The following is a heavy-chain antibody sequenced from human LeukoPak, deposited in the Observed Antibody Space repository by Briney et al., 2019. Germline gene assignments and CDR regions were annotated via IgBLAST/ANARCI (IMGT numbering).Heavy chain of an antibody. Sequence: ASVKVSCKVSGYTLSELSMHWVRQAPGKGLEWMGNFDPEDDKTIYAQKFRGRVTITADKSTRTAYMELSSLRSEDTAVYYCARDNDSRDPPHFDYWGQGTLVTVSS. CDR3: ARDNDSRDPPHFDY. V-gene: IGHV1-24*01. D-gene: IGHD3-16*01. J-gene: IGHJ4*02. CDR2: FDPEDDKT. CDR1: GYTLSELS.